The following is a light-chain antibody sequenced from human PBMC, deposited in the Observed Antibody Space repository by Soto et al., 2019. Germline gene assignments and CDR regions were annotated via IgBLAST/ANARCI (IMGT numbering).Light chain of an antibody. CDR3: QHYNSFSWT. Sequence: EIQITQAPWSLPSSVGEIGTFTFRASQSIRNDLGWYQQKPGKVPRLLIYDASSLESGVPSRFSGSGYGKEFTLTISSLQHDDFETYYCQHYNSFSWTFGQGKKVDIK. CDR2: DAS. V-gene: IGKV1-17*01. CDR1: QSIRND. J-gene: IGKJ1*01.